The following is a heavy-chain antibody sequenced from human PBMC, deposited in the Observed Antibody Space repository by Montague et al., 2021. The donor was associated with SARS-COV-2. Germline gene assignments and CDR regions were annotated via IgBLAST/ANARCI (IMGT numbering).Heavy chain of an antibody. CDR1: GFTVSSSA. CDR3: ARAPPISAVSSPRRNQFFFDS. J-gene: IGHJ4*02. CDR2: NSGGVVSP. V-gene: IGHV3-23*01. D-gene: IGHD2-2*01. Sequence: SLRLSCAASGFTVSSSALSWVRQAPGKGLEWVSTNSGGVVSPYYAYSXXVLFTISRDNSKNTLYLQMNSLRAEDTAVSYCARAPPISAVSSPRRNQFFFDSWGQGTLVTVSS.